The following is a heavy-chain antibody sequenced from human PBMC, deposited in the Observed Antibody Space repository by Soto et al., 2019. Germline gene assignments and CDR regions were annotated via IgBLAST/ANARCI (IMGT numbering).Heavy chain of an antibody. CDR3: ATNTDLGAPPDWFAP. CDR1: GFTFSSYA. CDR2: ISASGGST. J-gene: IGHJ5*02. Sequence: GGSLRLSCAASGFTFSSYAMSWVRQAPGKGLEWVSAISASGGSTYYADSVKGRFTISRDNAKNTLYLQMNSLRAEDTAVYYCATNTDLGAPPDWFAPWGQGTLFTVSS. D-gene: IGHD6-6*01. V-gene: IGHV3-23*01.